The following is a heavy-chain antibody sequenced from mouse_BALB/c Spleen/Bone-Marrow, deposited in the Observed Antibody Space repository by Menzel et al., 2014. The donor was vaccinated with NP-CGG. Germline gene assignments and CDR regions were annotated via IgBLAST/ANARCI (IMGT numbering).Heavy chain of an antibody. D-gene: IGHD2-2*01. CDR2: IYPGDGDT. J-gene: IGHJ3*01. CDR1: GYAFXTYW. V-gene: IGHV1-80*01. Sequence: QVQLQQSGAELVRPGSSVKISCKASGYAFXTYWMTWVKQRPGQGLEWTGQIYPGDGDTKYNGKFKGKATLTADKSSSTAYMQLSSLTSEDSAVYFCAKVTTGFAYWGQGTLVTVSA. CDR3: AKVTTGFAY.